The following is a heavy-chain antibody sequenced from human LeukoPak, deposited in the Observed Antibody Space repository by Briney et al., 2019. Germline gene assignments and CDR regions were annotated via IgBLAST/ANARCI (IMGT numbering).Heavy chain of an antibody. V-gene: IGHV1-69*13. CDR3: ARDDYGDLKLNDAFDI. CDR2: IIPIFGTA. Sequence: SVKVSCKASGGTFSSYAISWVRQAPGQGLEWMGGIIPIFGTANYAQKFQGRVTITADESTSTAYMELSSLRSEDTAVYYCARDDYGDLKLNDAFDIWGQGTMVTVSS. CDR1: GGTFSSYA. J-gene: IGHJ3*02. D-gene: IGHD4-17*01.